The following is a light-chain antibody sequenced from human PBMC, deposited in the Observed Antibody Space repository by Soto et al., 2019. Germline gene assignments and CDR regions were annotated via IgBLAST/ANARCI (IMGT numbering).Light chain of an antibody. J-gene: IGKJ3*01. V-gene: IGKV3-20*01. CDR1: RHVYINA. Sequence: VVLTQSPATLSLSPGDRATLSCGASRHVYINALGWYQQKPGRTPTLLIYGASTRATDIPDRFSATGSGTDFSLTISGVEPEDSAVYYCQQYGASPFTFGPGTKVDIK. CDR3: QQYGASPFT. CDR2: GAS.